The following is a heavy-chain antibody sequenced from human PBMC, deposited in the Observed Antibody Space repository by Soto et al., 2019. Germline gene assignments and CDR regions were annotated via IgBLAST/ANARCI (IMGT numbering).Heavy chain of an antibody. CDR3: ARGVPITPGTFDY. Sequence: GGSLRLSCAASGFTVSSTYMSWVRQAPGKGLEWISIIYSGGSTFYADSVKGRFTISRDNSKNTLYLQMNSLRAEDTAVYYCARGVPITPGTFDYRGQGTLVTVSS. V-gene: IGHV3-53*01. D-gene: IGHD5-12*01. CDR2: IYSGGST. CDR1: GFTVSSTY. J-gene: IGHJ4*02.